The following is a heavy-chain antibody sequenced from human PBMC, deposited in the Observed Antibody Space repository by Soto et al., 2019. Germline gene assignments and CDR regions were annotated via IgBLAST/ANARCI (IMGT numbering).Heavy chain of an antibody. CDR3: ARSGRIEGNLGRNWFDP. D-gene: IGHD2-15*01. J-gene: IGHJ5*02. CDR2: IIPIFGTA. Sequence: QVQLVQSGAEVKKPGSSVKVSCKASGGTFSSYAISWVRQAPGQGLEWMGGIIPIFGTATYAQKFQGRVTITADETTSTACLELSSLRSEDTAVYYCARSGRIEGNLGRNWFDPWGQGTLVTVSA. V-gene: IGHV1-69*12. CDR1: GGTFSSYA.